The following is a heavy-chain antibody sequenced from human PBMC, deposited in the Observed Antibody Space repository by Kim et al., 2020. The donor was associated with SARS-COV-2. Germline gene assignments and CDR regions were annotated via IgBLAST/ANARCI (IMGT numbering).Heavy chain of an antibody. J-gene: IGHJ5*02. D-gene: IGHD6-13*01. V-gene: IGHV3-21*01. CDR2: ISSSSSYI. Sequence: GGSLRLSCAASGFTFSSYSMNWVRQAPGKGLEWVSSISSSSSYIYYADSVKGRFTISRDNAKNSLYLQMNSLRAEDTAVYYCARDPRSDTSSSWPWFDPWGQGTLVTVSS. CDR1: GFTFSSYS. CDR3: ARDPRSDTSSSWPWFDP.